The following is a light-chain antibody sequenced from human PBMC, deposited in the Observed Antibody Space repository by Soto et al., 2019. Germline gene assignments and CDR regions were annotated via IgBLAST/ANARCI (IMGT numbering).Light chain of an antibody. V-gene: IGLV2-14*01. J-gene: IGLJ1*01. CDR2: EVS. CDR3: SSYTSITSYV. CDR1: SSDVGSYNY. Sequence: LTQPASVSGSPGQSITISCTGTSSDVGSYNYVSWYQQHPGRAPKLMIYEVSNRPSGVSNRFSASKSGNTASLTISGLRAEDEADYYCSSYTSITSYVFGTGTKVTV.